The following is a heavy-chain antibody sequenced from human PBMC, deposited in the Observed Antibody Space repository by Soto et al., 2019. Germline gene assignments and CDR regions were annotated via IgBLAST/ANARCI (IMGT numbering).Heavy chain of an antibody. V-gene: IGHV3-21*01. D-gene: IGHD2-2*01. CDR2: ISSTSIYI. CDR3: ATDQLSLLNYDY. Sequence: WVSLRLSCAASGFTFSSYSMNWVRQAPGKGLEWVSTISSTSIYIYYADSVRGRFTISRDNAKNSLYLQMNSLRAEDTAVYYCATDQLSLLNYDYWGQGTLVTVSS. J-gene: IGHJ4*02. CDR1: GFTFSSYS.